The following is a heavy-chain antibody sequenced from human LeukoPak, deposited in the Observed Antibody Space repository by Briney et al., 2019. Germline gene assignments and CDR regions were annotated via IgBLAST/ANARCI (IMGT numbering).Heavy chain of an antibody. D-gene: IGHD3-3*01. CDR2: INHSGST. CDR3: ARATPFITIFSQPYYYYMDV. V-gene: IGHV4-34*01. J-gene: IGHJ6*03. Sequence: SETLSLTCAVYGGSFSGYYCSWIRQPPGKGLEWIGEINHSGSTNYNPSLKSRVTISVDTSKNQFSLKLSSVNAADTAAYSCARATPFITIFSQPYYYYMDVWGKGTTVTVSS. CDR1: GGSFSGYY.